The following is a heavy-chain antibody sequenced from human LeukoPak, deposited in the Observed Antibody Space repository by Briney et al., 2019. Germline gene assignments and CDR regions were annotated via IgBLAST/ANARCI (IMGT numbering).Heavy chain of an antibody. CDR3: ARCHVLNRGVNWFDP. CDR1: GYTFTNYY. Sequence: GASVKVSCKASGYTFTNYYMQWVRQAPGQGLEWMGLINPSGGSTSYAQTFQGRITMTWDTSTSTVYMELSSLRSEDTAVYYCARCHVLNRGVNWFDPWGQGTLVTVSS. CDR2: INPSGGST. V-gene: IGHV1-46*01. J-gene: IGHJ5*02. D-gene: IGHD4/OR15-4a*01.